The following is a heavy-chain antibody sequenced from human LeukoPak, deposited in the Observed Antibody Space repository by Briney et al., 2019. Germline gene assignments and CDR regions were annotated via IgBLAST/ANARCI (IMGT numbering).Heavy chain of an antibody. CDR3: ARLYRNWNYVRANYGMDV. D-gene: IGHD1-7*01. Sequence: SETLSLTCPVSGGSISSYYWSWIRQPPGKGLEWIGYIYYSGSTNYNPSLKSRVTISVDTSKNQFSLKLSSVTAADTAVYYCARLYRNWNYVRANYGMDVWGQGTTVTVSS. CDR1: GGSISSYY. V-gene: IGHV4-59*08. CDR2: IYYSGST. J-gene: IGHJ6*02.